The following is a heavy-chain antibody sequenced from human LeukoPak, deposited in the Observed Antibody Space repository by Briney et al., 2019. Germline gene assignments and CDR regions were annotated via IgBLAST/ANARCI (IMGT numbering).Heavy chain of an antibody. Sequence: GGSLRLSCSASGXTFSSYWVHWVRQAPGKGLVWVSPINSDGSSTSYADSVKGRFTISRDNAKNTLSLQMNSLRAEDTAVYYCARVGGSNAFDIWGQGTLVTVSS. V-gene: IGHV3-74*01. CDR1: GXTFSSYW. D-gene: IGHD1-26*01. CDR2: INSDGSST. CDR3: ARVGGSNAFDI. J-gene: IGHJ3*02.